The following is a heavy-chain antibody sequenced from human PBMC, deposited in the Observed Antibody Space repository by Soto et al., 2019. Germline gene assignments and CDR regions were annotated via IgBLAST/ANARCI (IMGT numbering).Heavy chain of an antibody. J-gene: IGHJ4*02. CDR1: GFTVTSNF. D-gene: IGHD3-10*01. CDR2: IYSAGDT. V-gene: IGHV3-53*01. Sequence: PGGSLRLSCAASGFTVTSNFMSWVRQAPGKGLEWVSVIYSAGDTNYADYVRGRFTFSRDISKNTLYLQMNSLRAEDTAVYYCARGLRGAIREKSLDYWGQGTLVTVSS. CDR3: ARGLRGAIREKSLDY.